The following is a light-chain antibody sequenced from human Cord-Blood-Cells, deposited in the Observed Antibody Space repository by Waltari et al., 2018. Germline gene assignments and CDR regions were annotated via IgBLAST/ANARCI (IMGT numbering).Light chain of an antibody. CDR3: QSYDSSLSGVV. Sequence: QSVLTQPPSVSGAPGQRVTISCTGSSSNIGAGYEVHWYQQTPGTAPKPRSHGNSNRPSGVPDRFSGSKSGTSAALAITGLQAEDEADYYCQSYDSSLSGVVFGGGTKLTVL. V-gene: IGLV1-40*01. J-gene: IGLJ2*01. CDR2: GNS. CDR1: SSNIGAGYE.